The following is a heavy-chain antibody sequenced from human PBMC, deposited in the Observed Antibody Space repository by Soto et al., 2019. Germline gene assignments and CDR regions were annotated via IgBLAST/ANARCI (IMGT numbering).Heavy chain of an antibody. Sequence: QMQLVQSGAEVRMPGSSVKVSCKAAGGTFSTYSINWVRQAPGQGLEWMGGIIPLFGTTNYAQKFKGRVTITADESTSTAYMELSRLRAEDAAVYYCARGATHGSRWYFWFDTWGQGTLVTVSS. V-gene: IGHV1-69*01. CDR3: ARGATHGSRWYFWFDT. D-gene: IGHD6-13*01. CDR2: IIPLFGTT. J-gene: IGHJ5*02. CDR1: GGTFSTYS.